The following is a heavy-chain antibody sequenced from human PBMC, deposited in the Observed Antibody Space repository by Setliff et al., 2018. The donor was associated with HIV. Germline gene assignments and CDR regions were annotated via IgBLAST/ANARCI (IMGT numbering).Heavy chain of an antibody. CDR3: ATADGSGFFAY. V-gene: IGHV3-23*01. D-gene: IGHD3-10*01. CDR1: GHSISSGYY. J-gene: IGHJ1*01. Sequence: ETLSLTCSVSGHSISSGYYWGWIRQPPGKGLEWVSAISDSGGATENADSVKGRFTISRDNSKDTLYLQMNSLRAEDTAVYYCATADGSGFFAYWGQGTQVTVPS. CDR2: ISDSGGAT.